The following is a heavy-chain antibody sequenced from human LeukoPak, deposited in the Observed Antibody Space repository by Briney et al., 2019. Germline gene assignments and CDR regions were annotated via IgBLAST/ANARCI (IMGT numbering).Heavy chain of an antibody. Sequence: GGSLRLSCAASGFTFSSYEMNWVRQAPGKGLEWVSYISSSGVTIHYADSVKGRSTISRDNAKNSLYLQMNSLRAEDTAVYYCARAKMATGGGTFDYWGQGTLVTVSS. CDR3: ARAKMATGGGTFDY. CDR1: GFTFSSYE. CDR2: ISSSGVTI. V-gene: IGHV3-48*03. J-gene: IGHJ4*02. D-gene: IGHD5-24*01.